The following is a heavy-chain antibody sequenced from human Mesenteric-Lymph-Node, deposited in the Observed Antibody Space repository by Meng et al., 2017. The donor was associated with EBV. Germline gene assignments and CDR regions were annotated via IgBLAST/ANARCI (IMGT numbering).Heavy chain of an antibody. CDR3: ASHRYCSSTSCSWFDP. D-gene: IGHD2-2*01. J-gene: IGHJ5*02. V-gene: IGHV4-4*02. CDR2: IYHSGST. Sequence: QVQLKESGPGLVEPSGTLSLTCGVSGGSISSSNWWSWVRQPPGKGLEWIGEIYHSGSTNYNPSLKSRVTISVDKSKNQFSLKLSSVTAADTAVYYCASHRYCSSTSCSWFDPWGQGTLVTVSS. CDR1: GGSISSSNW.